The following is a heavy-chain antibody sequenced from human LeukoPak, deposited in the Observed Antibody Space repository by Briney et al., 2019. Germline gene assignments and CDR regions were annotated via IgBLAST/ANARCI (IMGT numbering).Heavy chain of an antibody. CDR1: GGTFSSYA. CDR3: ARGGGCSSTSCYMGVDYYYYGMDV. Sequence: SVKVSCKASGGTFSSYAISWVRQAPGQGLEWMGRIIPILGIANYAQKFQGRVTITADKSTSTAYMELSSLRSEDTAVYYCARGGGCSSTSCYMGVDYYYYGMDVWGQGTTVTVSS. V-gene: IGHV1-69*04. D-gene: IGHD2-2*02. J-gene: IGHJ6*02. CDR2: IIPILGIA.